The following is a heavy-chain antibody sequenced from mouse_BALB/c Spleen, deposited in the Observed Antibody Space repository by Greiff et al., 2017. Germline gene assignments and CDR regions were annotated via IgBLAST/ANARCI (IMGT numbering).Heavy chain of an antibody. CDR1: GFTFTDYY. Sequence: EVMLVESGGGLVQPGGSLRLSCATSGFTFTDYYMSWVRQPPGKALEWLGFIRNKANGYTTEYSASVKGRFTISRDNSQSILYLQMNTLRAEDSATYYCASNYDGYYFDYWGQGTTLTVSS. J-gene: IGHJ2*01. D-gene: IGHD2-3*01. V-gene: IGHV7-3*02. CDR3: ASNYDGYYFDY. CDR2: IRNKANGYTT.